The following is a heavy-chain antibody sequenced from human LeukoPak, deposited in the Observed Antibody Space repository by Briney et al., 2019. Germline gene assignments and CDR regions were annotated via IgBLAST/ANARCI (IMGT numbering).Heavy chain of an antibody. CDR2: IYHSGST. V-gene: IGHV4-4*02. J-gene: IGHJ6*03. D-gene: IGHD3-9*01. CDR1: GGSISSSNW. CDR3: AGGYDILTGYAIYYMDV. Sequence: NPSGTLSLTCAVSGGSISSSNWWSWVRQPPGKGLEWIGEIYHSGSTNYNPSLKSRVTISVDKSKNQFSLKLSSVTAADTAVYYCAGGYDILTGYAIYYMDVWGKGTTVTVSS.